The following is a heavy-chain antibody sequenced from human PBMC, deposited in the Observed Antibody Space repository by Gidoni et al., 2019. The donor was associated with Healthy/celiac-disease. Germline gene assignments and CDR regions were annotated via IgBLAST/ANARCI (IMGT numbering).Heavy chain of an antibody. CDR2: MNPNSGNT. D-gene: IGHD4-17*01. CDR1: GYTFPRYD. CDR3: ARGKTTFLSGDWFDP. J-gene: IGHJ5*02. V-gene: IGHV1-8*01. Sequence: QVQLVQSGAEVKKPGASVKVPCKASGYTFPRYDINWVRQATGQGLEWMGWMNPNSGNTGYARKFQGRVTMTRNTSISTAYMELSSLRSEDTAVYYCARGKTTFLSGDWFDPWGQGTLVTVSS.